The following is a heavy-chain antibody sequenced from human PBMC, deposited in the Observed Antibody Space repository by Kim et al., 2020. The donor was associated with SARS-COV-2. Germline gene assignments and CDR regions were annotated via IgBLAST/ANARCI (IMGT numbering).Heavy chain of an antibody. D-gene: IGHD4-17*01. CDR2: INSDRSST. J-gene: IGHJ4*02. V-gene: IGHV3-74*01. CDR1: GFTFSSYW. CDR3: ARDFYGDGEFFDY. Sequence: GGSLRLSCAASGFTFSSYWMHWVRQAPGKGLVWVSRINSDRSSTSYADSVKGRFTISGDNAKNTLYLQMNSLRAEDTSVYYCARDFYGDGEFFDYWGQGTLVTVSS.